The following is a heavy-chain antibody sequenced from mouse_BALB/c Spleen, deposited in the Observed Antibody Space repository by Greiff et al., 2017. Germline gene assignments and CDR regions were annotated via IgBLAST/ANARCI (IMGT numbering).Heavy chain of an antibody. J-gene: IGHJ3*01. CDR2: ISSGGSYT. Sequence: EVKLQESGGDLVKPGGSLKLSCAASGFTFSSYGMSWVRQTPDKRLEWVATISSGGSYTYYPDSVKGRFTISRDNAKNTLYLQMSSLKSEDTAMYYCARQGNYYGSAWFAYWGQGTLVTVSA. CDR1: GFTFSSYG. V-gene: IGHV5-6*01. D-gene: IGHD1-1*01. CDR3: ARQGNYYGSAWFAY.